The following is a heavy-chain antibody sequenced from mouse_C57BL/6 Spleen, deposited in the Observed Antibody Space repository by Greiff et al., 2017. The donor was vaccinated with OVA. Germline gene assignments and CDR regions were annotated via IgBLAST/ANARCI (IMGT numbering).Heavy chain of an antibody. CDR2: IHPSDSDT. CDR3: AIPYGSSPEYFDY. J-gene: IGHJ2*01. V-gene: IGHV1-74*01. D-gene: IGHD1-1*01. CDR1: GYTFTSYW. Sequence: VQLQQPGAELVKPGASVKVSCKASGYTFTSYWMHWVKQRPGPGLEWIGRIHPSDSDTNSNQKFKGKATLTVDKSSSTAYMQLSSLTSEDSAVYYSAIPYGSSPEYFDYWGQGTTLTVSS.